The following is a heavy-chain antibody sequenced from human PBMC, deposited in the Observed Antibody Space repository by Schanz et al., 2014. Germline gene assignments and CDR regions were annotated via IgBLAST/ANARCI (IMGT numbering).Heavy chain of an antibody. Sequence: EVQLVESGGGLVQPGGSLRLSCEASGFTLTSYALTWVRQAPGKGLGWVAGISGSGGSTDYADSVKGRFIISRDNSKNTLYLQMNSLRAEDTAVYYCARDRQQLVGRIGYYYGMDVWGQGTTVTVSS. CDR2: ISGSGGST. V-gene: IGHV3-23*04. CDR3: ARDRQQLVGRIGYYYGMDV. CDR1: GFTLTSYA. D-gene: IGHD6-13*01. J-gene: IGHJ6*02.